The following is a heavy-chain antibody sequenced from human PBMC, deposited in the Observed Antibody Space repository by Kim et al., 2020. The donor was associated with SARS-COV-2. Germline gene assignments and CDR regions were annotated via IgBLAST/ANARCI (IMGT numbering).Heavy chain of an antibody. Sequence: ADSVKGRFTISRDNSKTSLYLQMNSLRTEDTALYYCAKDAQQLVPYFDYWGQGTLVTVSS. D-gene: IGHD6-13*01. V-gene: IGHV3-43*01. J-gene: IGHJ4*02. CDR3: AKDAQQLVPYFDY.